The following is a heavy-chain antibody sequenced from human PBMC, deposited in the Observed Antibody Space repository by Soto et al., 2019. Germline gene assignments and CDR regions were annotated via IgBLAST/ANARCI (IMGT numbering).Heavy chain of an antibody. CDR2: IVAMFGTT. Sequence: QVQLVQSGAEVEKLGSSVKVSCKASGGTFSSYVISWVRQAPGQGLEWMGGIVAMFGTTNYAQNFQGRITLTADKSMSTAYMELRSLRSDDTAVYYCATLGYCRGGSCSGVSDYWGQGTLVSVSS. V-gene: IGHV1-69*06. D-gene: IGHD2-15*01. J-gene: IGHJ4*02. CDR3: ATLGYCRGGSCSGVSDY. CDR1: GGTFSSYV.